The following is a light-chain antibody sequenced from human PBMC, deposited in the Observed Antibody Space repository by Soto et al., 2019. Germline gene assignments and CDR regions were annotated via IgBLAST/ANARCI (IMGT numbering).Light chain of an antibody. CDR1: QSVTSN. CDR3: QQYHNWPYT. J-gene: IGKJ2*01. V-gene: IGKV3-15*01. CDR2: GAS. Sequence: EIVMTQSPATLSVSPGERATLSCRASQSVTSNLDWYQRKPGQAPRLLIYGASTRVTGVPARFSGSGSGTEFTLTISSLQSEDFAVYYCQQYHNWPYTFGQGTKLEIK.